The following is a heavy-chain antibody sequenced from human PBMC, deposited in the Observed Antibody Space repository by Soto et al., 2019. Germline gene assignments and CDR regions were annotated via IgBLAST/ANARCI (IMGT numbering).Heavy chain of an antibody. V-gene: IGHV4-30-2*01. J-gene: IGHJ4*02. CDR3: ARVGSSSWTRGWYFDY. D-gene: IGHD6-13*01. CDR1: GGSISSGGYS. Sequence: QLQLQESGSGLVKPSQTLSLTCAVSGGSISSGGYSWSWIRQPPGKGLEWIGNIYHSGSTYYNPSLKSRVTRSVDRSKNQFSLKLSSVTAADTAVYYCARVGSSSWTRGWYFDYWGQGTLVTVSS. CDR2: IYHSGST.